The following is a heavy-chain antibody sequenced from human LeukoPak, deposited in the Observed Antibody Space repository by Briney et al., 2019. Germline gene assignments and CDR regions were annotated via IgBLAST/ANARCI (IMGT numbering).Heavy chain of an antibody. CDR3: ARDDYYDSTAVFDY. V-gene: IGHV4-59*12. D-gene: IGHD3-22*01. CDR1: GGPISSYY. CDR2: IYDSGST. Sequence: SETLSLTCIVHGGPISSYYWTWIRQPPGKVLEWIGYIYDSGSTNYTPSLKSRVTISVDTSKNQFSLKLSSVTAADTAVYYCARDDYYDSTAVFDYWGQVTLVTVSS. J-gene: IGHJ4*02.